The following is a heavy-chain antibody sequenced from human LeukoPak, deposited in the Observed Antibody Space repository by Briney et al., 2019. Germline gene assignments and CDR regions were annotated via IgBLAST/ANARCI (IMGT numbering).Heavy chain of an antibody. CDR3: ARRIVVHRYMDV. J-gene: IGHJ6*03. D-gene: IGHD2-2*01. CDR2: IYYSGST. V-gene: IGHV4-31*03. Sequence: SETLSLTCTVSGGSISSGGYYWNWIRQHPGKGLEWIGYIYYSGSTYYNPSIKSRVTISVDTSKNQFSLKLSSVTAADTAVYYCARRIVVHRYMDVWGKGTTVTVSS. CDR1: GGSISSGGYY.